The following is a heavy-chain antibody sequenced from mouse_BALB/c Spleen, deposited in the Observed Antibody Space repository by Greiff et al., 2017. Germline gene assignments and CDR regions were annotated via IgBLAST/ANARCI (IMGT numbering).Heavy chain of an antibody. D-gene: IGHD2-4*01. CDR2: ISNGGGST. CDR1: GFTFSSYT. V-gene: IGHV5-12-2*01. J-gene: IGHJ4*01. Sequence: EVQGVESGGGLVQPGGSLKLSCAASGFTFSSYTMSWVRQTPEKRLEWVAYISNGGGSTYYPDTVKGRFTISRDNAKNTLYLQMSSLKSEDTAMYYCARRYDYDVGGGVYAMDYWGQGTSVTVSS. CDR3: ARRYDYDVGGGVYAMDY.